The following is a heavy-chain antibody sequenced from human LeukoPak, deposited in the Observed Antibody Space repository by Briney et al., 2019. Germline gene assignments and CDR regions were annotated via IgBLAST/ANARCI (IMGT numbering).Heavy chain of an antibody. V-gene: IGHV1-69*13. D-gene: IGHD4-17*01. J-gene: IGHJ6*02. CDR2: IIPIFGTA. CDR1: GGTFINYA. Sequence: SVKVSFKASGGTFINYAISWVRQAPGQGLEWMGGIIPIFGTANYAQKFQGRVTITADESTSTAYMELSSLRSEDTAVYYCASPTTVTAQNYYYYYGMDVWGQGTTVTVSS. CDR3: ASPTTVTAQNYYYYYGMDV.